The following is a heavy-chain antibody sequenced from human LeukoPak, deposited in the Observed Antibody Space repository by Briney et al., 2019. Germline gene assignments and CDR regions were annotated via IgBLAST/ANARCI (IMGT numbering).Heavy chain of an antibody. CDR2: ISSSSSYI. D-gene: IGHD3-10*01. CDR3: ARVAGFYYFDY. V-gene: IGHV3-21*01. J-gene: IGHJ4*02. CDR1: GFTFSSYS. Sequence: GGSLRLSCAASGFTFSSYSMNWVRQAPGKGLEWVSSISSSSSYIYYADSVKGRFTISRDNAKNSLYLQMNSLRAEDTAVYYCARVAGFYYFDYWGQGTLVTVSS.